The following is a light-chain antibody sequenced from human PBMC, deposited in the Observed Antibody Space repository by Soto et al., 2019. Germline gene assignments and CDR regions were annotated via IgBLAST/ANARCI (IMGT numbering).Light chain of an antibody. J-gene: IGLJ1*01. CDR2: DVS. CDR3: SSYTSSSTLNV. Sequence: QSALTQPASVSGSPGQSITISCTGTSSDVGGYNYVSWSQQHPGKAPKLMIYDVSNRPSGVSNRFSGSKSGNTASLTISGLQAEDEADYYCSSYTSSSTLNVFGTGTMLTVL. V-gene: IGLV2-14*01. CDR1: SSDVGGYNY.